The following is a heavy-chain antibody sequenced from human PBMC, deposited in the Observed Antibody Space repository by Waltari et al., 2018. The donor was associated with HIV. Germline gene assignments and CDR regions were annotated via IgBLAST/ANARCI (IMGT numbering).Heavy chain of an antibody. J-gene: IGHJ3*02. V-gene: IGHV4-59*01. Sequence: QVQLQESGPGLVKPSETLSLTCTVSGVSISSYYWSWIRQPPGKGLEWIGYIYYSGSTNYNPSLKSRVTISVDTSKNQFSLKLSSVTAADTAVYYCARLRPLVAFDIWGQGTMVTVSS. CDR1: GVSISSYY. CDR3: ARLRPLVAFDI. CDR2: IYYSGST. D-gene: IGHD4-17*01.